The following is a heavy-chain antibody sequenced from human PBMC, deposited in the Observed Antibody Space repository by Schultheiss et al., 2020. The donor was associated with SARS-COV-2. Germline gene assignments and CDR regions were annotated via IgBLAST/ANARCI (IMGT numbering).Heavy chain of an antibody. J-gene: IGHJ6*02. Sequence: SETLSLTCAVYGGSFSGYYWSWIRQHPGKGLEWIGYIYYSGSTYYNPSLKSRVTISVDTSKNQFSLKLSSVTAADTAVYYCAREGGPTTVTTPYYGMDVWGQGTTVTVSS. D-gene: IGHD4-17*01. V-gene: IGHV4-31*11. CDR3: AREGGPTTVTTPYYGMDV. CDR1: GGSFSGYY. CDR2: IYYSGST.